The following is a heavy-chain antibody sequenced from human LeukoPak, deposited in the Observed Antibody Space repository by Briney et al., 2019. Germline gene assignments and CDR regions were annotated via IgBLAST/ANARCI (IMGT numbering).Heavy chain of an antibody. D-gene: IGHD3-22*01. CDR2: IIPAFGTA. V-gene: IGHV1-69*05. CDR3: ARENTMIVVVRNNWFDP. CDR1: GGTFSSYA. J-gene: IGHJ5*02. Sequence: EASVKVSCKASGGTFSSYAISWVRQAPGQGLEWMGGIIPAFGTANYAQKFQGRVTITTDESTSTAYIELSSLRSEDTAVYYCARENTMIVVVRNNWFDPWGQGTLVTVSS.